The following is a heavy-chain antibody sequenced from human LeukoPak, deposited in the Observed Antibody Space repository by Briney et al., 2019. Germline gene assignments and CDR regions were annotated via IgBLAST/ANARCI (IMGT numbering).Heavy chain of an antibody. V-gene: IGHV3-7*05. CDR3: ARGGLYFDR. CDR1: GFTFSNYW. J-gene: IGHJ4*02. Sequence: GGSLRLSCAASGFTFSNYWMTWVRQTPGKGLEWVANITQDGSEKYYVDSVKGRFTISRDNAKNSLYLQMNSLRAEDTAVYYCARGGLYFDRWGQGTLVTVSS. CDR2: ITQDGSEK.